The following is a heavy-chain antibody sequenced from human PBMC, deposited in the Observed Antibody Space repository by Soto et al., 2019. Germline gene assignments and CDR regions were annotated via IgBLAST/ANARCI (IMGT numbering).Heavy chain of an antibody. J-gene: IGHJ4*02. CDR3: ARVRGGWRFDY. V-gene: IGHV4-30-2*01. CDR1: GGSISSGGYS. CDR2: IYHSGST. Sequence: SETLSLTCAVSGGSISSGGYSWSWIRQPPGKGLEWIGYIYHSGSTYYNPSLKSRVTISVDRSKNQFSLKLSSVTAADTAVYYCARVRGGWRFDYWGQGTLVTVSS. D-gene: IGHD3-16*01.